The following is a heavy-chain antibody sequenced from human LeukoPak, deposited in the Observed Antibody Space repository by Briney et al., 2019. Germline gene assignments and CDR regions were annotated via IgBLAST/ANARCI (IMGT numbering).Heavy chain of an antibody. CDR1: GFTFSSYA. D-gene: IGHD7-27*01. J-gene: IGHJ4*02. Sequence: GGSLRLSCAASGFTFSSYAMSWVRQAPGKGLEWVSAISGSGGSTYYADSVKGRFTISRDNSKNTLYLQMNSLRAEDTAVYYCARVFFPSHRQSAWGLKSDFDYWGQGTLVTVSS. CDR3: ARVFFPSHRQSAWGLKSDFDY. V-gene: IGHV3-23*01. CDR2: ISGSGGST.